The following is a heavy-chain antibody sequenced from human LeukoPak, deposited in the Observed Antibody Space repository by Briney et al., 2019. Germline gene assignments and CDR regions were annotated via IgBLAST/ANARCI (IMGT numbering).Heavy chain of an antibody. CDR2: IRGKTKSYAT. CDR3: ARGGNYWQNAFDI. J-gene: IGHJ3*02. V-gene: IGHV3-73*01. Sequence: GGSLRLSCAASGFTFSDSAMHWVRQASGKGLEWVGRIRGKTKSYATAYAASVKGRFTISRDNAMHTVYLQMNSLRAEDTAVYYCARGGNYWQNAFDIWGQGTVVPVSS. D-gene: IGHD1-1*01. CDR1: GFTFSDSA.